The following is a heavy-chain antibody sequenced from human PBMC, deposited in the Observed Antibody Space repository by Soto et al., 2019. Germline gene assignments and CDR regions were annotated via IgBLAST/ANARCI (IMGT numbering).Heavy chain of an antibody. Sequence: EVQLVESGGGLIQPGGSLRLSCAASGFTVRSNYMSWVRQAPGQGLEWVSVIYSGGSTYYADSVKGRVTISRDNSKDTPYLQMDSLRAEDTAVYYCATDTRNGARPYYYYYYGMDVWGQGTTVTVSS. D-gene: IGHD4-17*01. CDR2: IYSGGST. CDR3: ATDTRNGARPYYYYYYGMDV. CDR1: GFTVRSNY. V-gene: IGHV3-53*01. J-gene: IGHJ6*02.